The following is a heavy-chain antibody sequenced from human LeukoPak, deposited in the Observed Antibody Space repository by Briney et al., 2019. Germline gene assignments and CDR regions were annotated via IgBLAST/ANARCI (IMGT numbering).Heavy chain of an antibody. J-gene: IGHJ4*02. Sequence: PGGSVRLSCAASGFTFSSYAVHWVRQAPGKGLEWVAVISYDGNNKYYADSVKGRFTISRDNSKNTLYVQMNSLRAEDTAVYYCARGDSGWFPFDYWGQGTLVTVSS. CDR1: GFTFSSYA. D-gene: IGHD6-19*01. V-gene: IGHV3-30-3*01. CDR3: ARGDSGWFPFDY. CDR2: ISYDGNNK.